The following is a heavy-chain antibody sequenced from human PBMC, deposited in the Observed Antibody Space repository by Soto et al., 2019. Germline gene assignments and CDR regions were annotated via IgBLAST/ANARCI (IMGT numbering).Heavy chain of an antibody. Sequence: TSVKVSRNASGGTFSSYAISWVRQAPGQGLEWMGGIIPIFGTANYAQKFQGRVTITADESTSTAYMELSSLRSEDTAVYYCARTRSGTVTLSMIWYWALWRSCNQLTVYS. CDR3: ARTRSGTVTLSMIWYWAL. V-gene: IGHV1-69*13. D-gene: IGHD4-17*01. J-gene: IGHJ2*01. CDR1: GGTFSSYA. CDR2: IIPIFGTA.